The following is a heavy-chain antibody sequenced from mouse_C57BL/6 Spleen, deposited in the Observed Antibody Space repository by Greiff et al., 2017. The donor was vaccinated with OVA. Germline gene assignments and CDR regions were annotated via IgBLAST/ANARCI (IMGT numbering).Heavy chain of an antibody. CDR3: ARLDVWGYFDV. Sequence: VQLQQSGAELVRPGASVKLSCTASGFNIKDDYMHWVKQRPEQGLEWIGWIDPENGDTEYASKFQGTATITADTSSNTAYLQLSSLTSEDTAVYYCARLDVWGYFDVWGTGTTVTVSS. V-gene: IGHV14-4*01. CDR2: IDPENGDT. CDR1: GFNIKDDY. J-gene: IGHJ1*03.